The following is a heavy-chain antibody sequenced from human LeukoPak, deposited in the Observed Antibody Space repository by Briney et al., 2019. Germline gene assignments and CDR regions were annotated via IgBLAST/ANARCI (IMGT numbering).Heavy chain of an antibody. J-gene: IGHJ4*02. Sequence: PGGSLRLSCAASGFTFSSYGMHWVRQAPGKGLEWVAVISYDGSNKYYADSVKGRFTISRDNSKNTLYLQMNSLRAEDTAVYYCAKDGVAYYYGSGSYEDYWGQGTLVTVSS. CDR1: GFTFSSYG. CDR2: ISYDGSNK. V-gene: IGHV3-30*18. D-gene: IGHD3-10*01. CDR3: AKDGVAYYYGSGSYEDY.